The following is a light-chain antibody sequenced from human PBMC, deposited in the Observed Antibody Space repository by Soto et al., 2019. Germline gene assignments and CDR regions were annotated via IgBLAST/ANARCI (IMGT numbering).Light chain of an antibody. CDR2: DAS. CDR1: QSVSSY. Sequence: EIVLTQSPATLSLSPGEGATLSCRASQSVSSYLAWYQQKPGQAPRLLIYDASNRATGIPARFSGSGSGTDFTLIISSLEPKDFAVYYGQQRSNWPVTFGLGTKVEV. CDR3: QQRSNWPVT. V-gene: IGKV3-11*01. J-gene: IGKJ1*01.